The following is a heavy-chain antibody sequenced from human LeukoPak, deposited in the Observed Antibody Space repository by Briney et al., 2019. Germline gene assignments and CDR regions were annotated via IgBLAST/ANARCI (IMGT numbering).Heavy chain of an antibody. J-gene: IGHJ5*02. D-gene: IGHD2-2*01. V-gene: IGHV1-69*05. CDR2: TIPIFGTA. Sequence: GASVKVSCKASGGTLSSYSISWVRQAPGEGLEWMGGTIPIFGTAKYAQKFQGRVTFTTDESTSTAYMELSSLRSDDTAVYYCARVVGCISSSCLNWFDPWGRGTLVTVSS. CDR1: GGTLSSYS. CDR3: ARVVGCISSSCLNWFDP.